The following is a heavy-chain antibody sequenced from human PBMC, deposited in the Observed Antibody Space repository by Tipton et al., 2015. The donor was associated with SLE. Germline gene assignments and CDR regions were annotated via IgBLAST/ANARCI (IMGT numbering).Heavy chain of an antibody. CDR1: GYSFTSYW. Sequence: VQLVQSGAEVKKPGESLKISCKGSGYSFTSYWIGWVRQMPGKGLKGLGIIYPGDSDPSYSPSFQGQVTISADKSISAAYLQWSSLKASDTAMYYCARPCGGGLGWFDPWGQGTLVTVSS. CDR3: ARPCGGGLGWFDP. CDR2: IYPGDSDP. V-gene: IGHV5-51*03. J-gene: IGHJ5*02. D-gene: IGHD2-21*01.